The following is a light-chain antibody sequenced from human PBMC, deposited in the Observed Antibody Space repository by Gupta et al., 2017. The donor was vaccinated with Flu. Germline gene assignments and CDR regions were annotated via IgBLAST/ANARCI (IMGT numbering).Light chain of an antibody. CDR1: SSNTGAGYA. Sequence: QSVLTQPPSVSGAPGQRVTISCPGTSSNTGAGYAVHWYQFVPGTAPKLLIYTNDIRPSGVPDRFSGSRSGASASLAISRLQAEDEADYYCQSFDTGLGGSVFGGGTKLTVL. V-gene: IGLV1-40*01. CDR3: QSFDTGLGGSV. CDR2: TND. J-gene: IGLJ3*02.